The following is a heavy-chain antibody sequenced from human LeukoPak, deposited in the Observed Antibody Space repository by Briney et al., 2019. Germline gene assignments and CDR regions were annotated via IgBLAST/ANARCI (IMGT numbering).Heavy chain of an antibody. V-gene: IGHV3-23*01. D-gene: IGHD6-19*01. J-gene: IGHJ2*01. CDR2: ISGSGGST. Sequence: HTGGSLRLSCAASGFTFSSYAMSWVRQAPGKGLEWVSAISGSGGSTYYADSVKGRFTISRDNSKNTLYLQMNSLRAEDTAVYYCAKVKAVAPFGCFDLWGRGTLVTVSS. CDR3: AKVKAVAPFGCFDL. CDR1: GFTFSSYA.